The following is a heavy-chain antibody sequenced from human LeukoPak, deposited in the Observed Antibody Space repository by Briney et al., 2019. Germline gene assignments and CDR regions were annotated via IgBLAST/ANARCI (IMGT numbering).Heavy chain of an antibody. V-gene: IGHV4-30-2*01. D-gene: IGHD4-17*01. Sequence: PSETLSLTCTVSGGSISSGGYYWTWIRQPPGRGLEWIGYIYHSGSTYYNPSLKSRVTISLDRSKNQFSLKLSSVTAADTAVYYCASSHDYGVSAGYWGQGTLVTVSS. J-gene: IGHJ4*02. CDR1: GGSISSGGYY. CDR2: IYHSGST. CDR3: ASSHDYGVSAGY.